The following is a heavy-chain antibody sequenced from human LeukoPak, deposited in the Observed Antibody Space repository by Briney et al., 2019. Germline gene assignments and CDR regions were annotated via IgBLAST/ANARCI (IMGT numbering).Heavy chain of an antibody. CDR2: IYYSGST. J-gene: IGHJ4*02. V-gene: IGHV4-59*01. D-gene: IGHD6-13*01. CDR1: GGSISSYY. CDR3: ARTGYSSSWYGVGIFDY. Sequence: SETLSLTCTVSGGSISSYYWSWIRQPPGKGLEWIGYIYYSGSTNYNPSLKSRVTISVDTSKNQFSLKLSSVTAADTAVYYCARTGYSSSWYGVGIFDYWGQGTLVTVSS.